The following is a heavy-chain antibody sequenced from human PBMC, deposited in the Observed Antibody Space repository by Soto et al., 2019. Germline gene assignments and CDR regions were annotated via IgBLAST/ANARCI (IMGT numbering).Heavy chain of an antibody. CDR3: ARLGVTVVTPAYSYYGMDV. CDR2: IIPIFGTA. D-gene: IGHD2-21*02. V-gene: IGHV1-69*01. CDR1: GGTFSSYA. J-gene: IGHJ6*02. Sequence: QVQLVQSGAEVKKPGSSVKVSCKASGGTFSSYAISWVRQAPGQGLEWMGGIIPIFGTANYAQKFQGRVTITADESTSTAYMELSSLRSEDTAVYYCARLGVTVVTPAYSYYGMDVWGQGTTVTVSS.